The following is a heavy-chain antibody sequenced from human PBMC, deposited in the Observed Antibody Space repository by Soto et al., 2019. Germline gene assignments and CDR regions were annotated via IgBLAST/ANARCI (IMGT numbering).Heavy chain of an antibody. V-gene: IGHV4-30-2*01. CDR2: IYHSGST. CDR1: GGSISSGGYS. Sequence: SETLSLTCAVSGGSISSGGYSWSWIRQPPGKGLEWIGYIYHSGSTYYNPSLKSRVTISVDRSTNQFSLKLSSVTAADTAVYYCARGVYYYDSSGYYFDYWGQGTLVTVSS. J-gene: IGHJ4*02. CDR3: ARGVYYYDSSGYYFDY. D-gene: IGHD3-22*01.